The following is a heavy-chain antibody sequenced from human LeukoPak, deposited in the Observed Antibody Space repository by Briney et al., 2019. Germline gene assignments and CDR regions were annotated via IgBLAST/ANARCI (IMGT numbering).Heavy chain of an antibody. CDR3: ARGVRQQLLFVAFDY. D-gene: IGHD6-13*01. CDR1: AFTFSSYS. V-gene: IGHV3-48*01. J-gene: IGHJ4*02. Sequence: PGGSLRLSCAASAFTFSSYSMNWVRQAPGKGLEWVSYISSSSSTIYYADSVKGRFTISRDNAKNSLYLQMNSLRAEDTAVYYCARGVRQQLLFVAFDYWGQGTLVTVSS. CDR2: ISSSSSTI.